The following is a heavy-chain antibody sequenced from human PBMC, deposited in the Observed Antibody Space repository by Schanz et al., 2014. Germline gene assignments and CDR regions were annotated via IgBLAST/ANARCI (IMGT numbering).Heavy chain of an antibody. J-gene: IGHJ4*02. CDR2: IYHSGSP. Sequence: QVQLQESGPGLVKPSETLSLTCTVSGASISFSDWNWIRQSPGKGLEWIGYIYHSGSPIYNPSLQSRVTISRDTPKNPFPRKMGSVTAADTAMYFCARQGDVYRLDYWGQGTLVTVTS. V-gene: IGHV4-59*08. D-gene: IGHD1-26*01. CDR1: GASISFSD. CDR3: ARQGDVYRLDY.